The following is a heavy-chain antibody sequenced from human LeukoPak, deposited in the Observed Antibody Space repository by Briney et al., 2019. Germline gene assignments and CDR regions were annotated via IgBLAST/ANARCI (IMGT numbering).Heavy chain of an antibody. CDR2: IYYSGST. CDR1: GGSISSYY. CDR3: ARDPDGYKFFDY. J-gene: IGHJ4*02. D-gene: IGHD5-24*01. Sequence: PSETLSLTCTVSGGSISSYYWSWIRQPPGKGLEWIGYIYYSGSTNYNPSLKSRVTISVDTSKNQFSLNLTSVTAAGTAVYFCARDPDGYKFFDYWGRGRPVTVSS. V-gene: IGHV4-59*01.